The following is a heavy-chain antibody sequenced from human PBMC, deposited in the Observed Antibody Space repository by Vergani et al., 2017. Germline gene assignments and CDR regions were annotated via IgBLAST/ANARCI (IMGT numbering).Heavy chain of an antibody. D-gene: IGHD5-12*01. Sequence: VQLQESGPGLVKPSETLTLTCDVSDSSIMTNPYWGWFRQSPGKGLEWVSGISWNSGAVDYADSVRGRFTISRDNAKNSLFLEMNSLRFEDTAVYFCTKGSVYYHDSAGHGYDPYTGFDLWGQGTLVTVSS. CDR2: ISWNSGAV. V-gene: IGHV3-9*01. J-gene: IGHJ3*01. CDR1: DSSIMTNP. CDR3: TKGSVYYHDSAGHGYDPYTGFDL.